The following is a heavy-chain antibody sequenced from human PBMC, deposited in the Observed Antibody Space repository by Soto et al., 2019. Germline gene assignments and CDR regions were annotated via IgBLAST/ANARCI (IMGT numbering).Heavy chain of an antibody. J-gene: IGHJ4*02. CDR2: ISGSGGST. Sequence: EVQLLESGGGLVQPGGSLRLSCAASGFTFSSYAMSWVRQAPGKGLEWVSAISGSGGSTYYADSVKGRFTISRDNSKNTLYLQMNSLRAEDTAGYYFSKDLRGYGDYVGWGQGTLVTLSS. CDR1: GFTFSSYA. D-gene: IGHD4-17*01. V-gene: IGHV3-23*01. CDR3: SKDLRGYGDYVG.